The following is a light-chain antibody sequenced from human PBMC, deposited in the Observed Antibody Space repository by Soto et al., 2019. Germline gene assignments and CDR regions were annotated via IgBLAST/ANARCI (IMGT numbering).Light chain of an antibody. CDR2: DAS. V-gene: IGKV1-5*01. Sequence: EIQLTQSPSTLSSSAGDRATISCRASQSVSSCLAWYQQKAGKAPSLLIYDASSMASGIPSRFSGSGSETDFTLTISSLQPDDFATYYCQQDTTYPTFGRGTKVDI. J-gene: IGKJ1*01. CDR1: QSVSSC. CDR3: QQDTTYPT.